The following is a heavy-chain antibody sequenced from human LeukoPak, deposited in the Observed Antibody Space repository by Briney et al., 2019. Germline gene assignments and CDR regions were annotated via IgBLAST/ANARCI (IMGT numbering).Heavy chain of an antibody. CDR3: ARDGARYYFDY. D-gene: IGHD1-26*01. V-gene: IGHV3-30-3*01. CDR2: ISYDGSNK. J-gene: IGHJ4*02. CDR1: GFTFSSYA. Sequence: GRSLRLSCAASGFTFSSYAMHWVRQAPGKGLEWVAVISYDGSNKYYADSVKGRFTISRDNSKNTLYLKMNSLRAEDTAVYYCARDGARYYFDYWGQGTLVTVSS.